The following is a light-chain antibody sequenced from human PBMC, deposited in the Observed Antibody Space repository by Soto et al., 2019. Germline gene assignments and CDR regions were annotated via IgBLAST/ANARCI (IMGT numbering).Light chain of an antibody. V-gene: IGKV4-1*01. Sequence: DIVMTQSPDSLAVSLGERATINCKSSQSVLYSSNNKNYLAWYQQKPGQPPKLLIYWASTRESGVPDRFSGSGCGTDFTLTIRGLQAEDVGVYDCQQYYSTPRWTFGHGTKVESK. J-gene: IGKJ1*01. CDR2: WAS. CDR3: QQYYSTPRWT. CDR1: QSVLYSSNNKNY.